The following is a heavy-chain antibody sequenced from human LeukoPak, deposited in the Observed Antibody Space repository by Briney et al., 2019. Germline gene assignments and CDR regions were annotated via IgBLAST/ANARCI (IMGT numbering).Heavy chain of an antibody. D-gene: IGHD4-17*01. Sequence: SETLSLTCTVSGGSISGYYWSWIRQPPGKGLEWIGYIYYSGSTNYNPSLKSRVTISVDTSKNQFSLKLSSVTAADTAVYYCARWKSSVTTWDYYYYYMDVWGKGTTVTVSS. J-gene: IGHJ6*03. V-gene: IGHV4-59*01. CDR2: IYYSGST. CDR1: GGSISGYY. CDR3: ARWKSSVTTWDYYYYYMDV.